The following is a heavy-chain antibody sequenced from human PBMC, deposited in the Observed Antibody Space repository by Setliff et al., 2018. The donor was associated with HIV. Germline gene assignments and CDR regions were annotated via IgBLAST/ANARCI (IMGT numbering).Heavy chain of an antibody. CDR1: GLTFNNYE. V-gene: IGHV3-48*03. J-gene: IGHJ3*02. CDR3: ARGSRDGYNLRDDTFDI. Sequence: GGSLSLSCAGSGLTFNNYEMNWVRQAPGKGLEWISYISSSGRIIFYADSVECRFTSSRDNAKNSLYLQMNSLRAEDTAVYHCARGSRDGYNLRDDTFDIWGQGTMVTVSS. CDR2: ISSSGRII. D-gene: IGHD5-12*01.